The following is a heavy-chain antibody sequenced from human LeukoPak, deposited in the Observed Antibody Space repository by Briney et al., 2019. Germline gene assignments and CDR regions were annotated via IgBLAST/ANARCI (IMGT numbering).Heavy chain of an antibody. V-gene: IGHV4-34*01. CDR3: ARGRTPRRTYCYDSSAYFGMDV. CDR2: VHHSGST. Sequence: PSETLTLTCGVYGGSFSDYYWSWIRQPPGKGLEWIGEVHHSGSTNYNPSLKSRVTISVDTSKSQFSLNLSSVTAADTAVYYCARGRTPRRTYCYDSSAYFGMDVWGKGTTVTVSS. J-gene: IGHJ6*03. CDR1: GGSFSDYY. D-gene: IGHD3-22*01.